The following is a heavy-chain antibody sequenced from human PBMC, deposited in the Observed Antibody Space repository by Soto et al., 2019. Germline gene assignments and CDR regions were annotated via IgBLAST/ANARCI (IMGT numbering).Heavy chain of an antibody. CDR3: ARIHCSSTSCYLVGTNDAFDI. J-gene: IGHJ3*02. D-gene: IGHD2-2*01. CDR1: GYTFTSYG. V-gene: IGHV1-18*01. Sequence: ASVKVSCKASGYTFTSYGMSGVRQAPGQGLEWMGWISAYNGNTNYAQKLQGRVTMTTDTSTSTAYMELRSLRSDDTAVYYCARIHCSSTSCYLVGTNDAFDIWGQGTMVTVSS. CDR2: ISAYNGNT.